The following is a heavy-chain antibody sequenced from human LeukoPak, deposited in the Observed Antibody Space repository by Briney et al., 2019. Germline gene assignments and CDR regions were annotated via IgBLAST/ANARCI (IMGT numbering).Heavy chain of an antibody. D-gene: IGHD2-2*01. V-gene: IGHV3-64D*09. CDR2: ISSNGGST. CDR3: VKGYCSSISCYGDY. CDR1: GFTFSSYA. Sequence: GGSLRLSCSASGFTFSSYAMHWVRQAPGKGLEYVSAISSNGGSTYYADSVKGRFTISRDNSKNTLYLQMSSLRAEDTAVYYCVKGYCSSISCYGDYWGQGTLVTASS. J-gene: IGHJ4*02.